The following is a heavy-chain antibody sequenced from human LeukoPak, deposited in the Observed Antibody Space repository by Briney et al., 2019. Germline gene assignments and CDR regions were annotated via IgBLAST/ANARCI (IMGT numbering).Heavy chain of an antibody. V-gene: IGHV4-59*01. CDR1: GGSISSYY. Sequence: PSETLSLTCTVSGGSISSYYWSWIRQPPGKGLEWIAYIYYSGSTNYNPSLKSRVTISVDTSKNQFSLKLSSVTAADTAVYYCAGQVDTAMGPFDYWGQGTLVTVSS. CDR2: IYYSGST. J-gene: IGHJ4*02. D-gene: IGHD5-18*01. CDR3: AGQVDTAMGPFDY.